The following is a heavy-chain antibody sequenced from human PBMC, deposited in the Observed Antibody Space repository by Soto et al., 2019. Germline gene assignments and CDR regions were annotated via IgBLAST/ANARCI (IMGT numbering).Heavy chain of an antibody. J-gene: IGHJ4*02. CDR2: ISSRGSTI. CDR3: AKSRYYDSSGYQGPLGYFDY. V-gene: IGHV3-48*03. Sequence: GGSLRLSCAASGFTFSSYEMNWVRQAPGKGLEWVSYISSRGSTIYYADSVKGRFTISRDNAKNSLYLQMNSLRAEDTAVYYCAKSRYYDSSGYQGPLGYFDYWGQGTLVTVSS. D-gene: IGHD3-22*01. CDR1: GFTFSSYE.